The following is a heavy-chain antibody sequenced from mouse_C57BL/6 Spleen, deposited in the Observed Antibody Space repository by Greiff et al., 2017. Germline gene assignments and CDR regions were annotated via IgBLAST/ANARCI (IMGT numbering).Heavy chain of an antibody. CDR2: ISDGGSYT. Sequence: DVQLQQSGGGLVKPGGSVRLSCAASGFTFSSYAMSWFRQTPAKRLEWVSTISDGGSYTYYPDNVKGRFTISRDNAKNNLYLQMSHLKSDDTAMYYCARDENYDGSSHANWGQSTLVTACA. D-gene: IGHD1-1*01. J-gene: IGHJ3*01. CDR3: ARDENYDGSSHAN. CDR1: GFTFSSYA. V-gene: IGHV5-4*01.